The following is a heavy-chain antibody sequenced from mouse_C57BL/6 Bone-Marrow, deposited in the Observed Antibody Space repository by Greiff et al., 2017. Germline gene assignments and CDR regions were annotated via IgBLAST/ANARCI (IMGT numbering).Heavy chain of an antibody. CDR2: IDPSDSYT. J-gene: IGHJ2*01. V-gene: IGHV1-50*01. CDR1: GYTFTSYW. CDR3: ARLGRWDDY. D-gene: IGHD4-1*01. Sequence: VQLQQPGAELVKPGASVKLSCKASGYTFTSYWMQWVKQRPGQGLEWIGEIDPSDSYTNYNQKFKGKATLTVDTSSSTAYMQLSSLTSEDSAVYYCARLGRWDDYWGQGTTLTVSS.